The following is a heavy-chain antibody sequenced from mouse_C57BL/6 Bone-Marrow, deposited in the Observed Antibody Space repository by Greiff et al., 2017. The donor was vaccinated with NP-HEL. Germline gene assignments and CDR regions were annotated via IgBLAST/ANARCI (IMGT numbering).Heavy chain of an antibody. D-gene: IGHD1-1*01. CDR2: IRNKANGYTT. J-gene: IGHJ4*01. V-gene: IGHV7-3*01. CDR1: GFTFTDYY. Sequence: EVHLVESGGGLVQPGGSLSLSCAASGFTFTDYYMSWVRQPPGKALEWLGFIRNKANGYTTEYSASVKGRFTISRDNSQSILYLQMNALRAEDSATYYCARWNTVVASMDDWGQGTSVTVSS. CDR3: ARWNTVVASMDD.